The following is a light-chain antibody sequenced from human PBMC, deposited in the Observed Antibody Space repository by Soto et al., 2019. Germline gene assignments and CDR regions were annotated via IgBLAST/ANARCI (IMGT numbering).Light chain of an antibody. CDR2: AAS. J-gene: IGKJ4*01. V-gene: IGKV1-39*01. CDR3: QQSYAVPLT. CDR1: QTVTTF. Sequence: DIQLTQSPSSLSASVGDRVTITCRASQTVTTFLNWYQQKSGEAPKLLIHAASTLETAVPSRFSGTGSETEFTLTIASLQPEDVATYSCQQSYAVPLTFGGGTKVEI.